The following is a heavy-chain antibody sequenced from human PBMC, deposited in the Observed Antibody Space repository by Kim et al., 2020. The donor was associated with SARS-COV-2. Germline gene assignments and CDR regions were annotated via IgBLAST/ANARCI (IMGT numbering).Heavy chain of an antibody. CDR3: ARTYYGSGSYRDRKIDY. D-gene: IGHD3-10*01. V-gene: IGHV4-34*01. J-gene: IGHJ4*02. Sequence: LKSRGAISVDTSKNQFSLKLSSVTAADTAVYYCARTYYGSGSYRDRKIDYWGQGTLVTVSS.